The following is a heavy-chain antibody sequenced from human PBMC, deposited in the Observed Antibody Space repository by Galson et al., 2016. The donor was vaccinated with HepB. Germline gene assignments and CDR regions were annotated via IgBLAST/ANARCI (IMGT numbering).Heavy chain of an antibody. D-gene: IGHD3-10*01. CDR2: IWYDGRGK. Sequence: SLRLSCAASGFTFSTYGMHWVRQAPGKGLEWVAVIWYDGRGKNYADSVKGRFTISRDNSKNTLYLRMSSLRAEDTAVYYCATDGEWFGELLTGHFDYWGQGTLVTVSS. CDR1: GFTFSTYG. V-gene: IGHV3-33*01. J-gene: IGHJ4*02. CDR3: ATDGEWFGELLTGHFDY.